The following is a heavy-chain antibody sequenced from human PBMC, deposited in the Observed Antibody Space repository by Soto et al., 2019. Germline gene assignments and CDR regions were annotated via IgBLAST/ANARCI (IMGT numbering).Heavy chain of an antibody. V-gene: IGHV4-30-4*01. CDR1: GGSISSGDYY. D-gene: IGHD6-6*01. CDR3: ARERPDGARLDP. J-gene: IGHJ5*02. CDR2: IYYSGST. Sequence: SETLSLTCTVSGGSISSGDYYWSWIRQPPGKGLEWIGYIYYSGSTYYNPSLKSRFTISVDTSKNQFSLKLSSVTAADTAVYYCARERPDGARLDPWGRGTLVTVSS.